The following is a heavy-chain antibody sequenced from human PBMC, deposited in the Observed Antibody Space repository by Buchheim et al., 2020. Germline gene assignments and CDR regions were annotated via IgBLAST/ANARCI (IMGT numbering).Heavy chain of an antibody. CDR1: GFTVSSNY. V-gene: IGHV3-66*01. J-gene: IGHJ4*02. Sequence: EVQLVESGGGLVQPGGSLRLSCAASGFTVSSNYMSWVRQAPGKGLEWVSVIYSGGSTYYADSVKGRFTISRDNSTNTLYLQMNSLRAEDTAVYYCARDVGYCSGGSCYSEYYFDYWGQGTL. CDR3: ARDVGYCSGGSCYSEYYFDY. CDR2: IYSGGST. D-gene: IGHD2-15*01.